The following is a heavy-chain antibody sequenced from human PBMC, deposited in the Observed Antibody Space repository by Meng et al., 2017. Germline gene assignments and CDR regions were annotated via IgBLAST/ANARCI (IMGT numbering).Heavy chain of an antibody. D-gene: IGHD3-22*01. J-gene: IGHJ3*02. V-gene: IGHV3-48*03. CDR2: ISSSGSTI. CDR1: GFTFSSYE. Sequence: GESLKISCAASGFTFSSYEMNWVRPAPGKGLEWVSYISSSGSTIYYADSVKSRFTISRDNAKNSLYLQMNSLRAEDTAVYYCARGGYYDSSGYYDAFDIWGQGTMVTVSS. CDR3: ARGGYYDSSGYYDAFDI.